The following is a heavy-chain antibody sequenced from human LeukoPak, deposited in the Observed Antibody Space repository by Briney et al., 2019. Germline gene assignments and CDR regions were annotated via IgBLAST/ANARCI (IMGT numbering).Heavy chain of an antibody. V-gene: IGHV1-2*02. Sequence: GASVKLSCKASGYTFTGYYMHWVRQAPGQGLEWMGWINPNSGGTNYAQKFQGRVTMTRDTSISTTYMELSRLRSDDTAVYYCARGKTTVYCGGDCYAFDYWGQGSLVTVSS. CDR1: GYTFTGYY. CDR3: ARGKTTVYCGGDCYAFDY. D-gene: IGHD2-21*02. J-gene: IGHJ4*02. CDR2: INPNSGGT.